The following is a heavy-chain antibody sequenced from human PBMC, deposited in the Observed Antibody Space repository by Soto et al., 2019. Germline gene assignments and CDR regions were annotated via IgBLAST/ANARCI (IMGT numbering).Heavy chain of an antibody. Sequence: GGSLRLSCAASGFTFSSYGMHWVRQAPGKGLEWVAVISYDGSNKYYADSVKGRFTISRDNSKNTLYLQMNSLRAEDTAVYYCAKVQISTMVRGVQTPYYFDYWGQATLVTGSS. CDR2: ISYDGSNK. CDR1: GFTFSSYG. J-gene: IGHJ4*02. D-gene: IGHD3-10*01. CDR3: AKVQISTMVRGVQTPYYFDY. V-gene: IGHV3-30*18.